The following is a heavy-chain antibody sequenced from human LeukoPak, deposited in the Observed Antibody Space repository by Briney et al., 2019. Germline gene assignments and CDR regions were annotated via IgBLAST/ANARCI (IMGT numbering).Heavy chain of an antibody. J-gene: IGHJ6*02. Sequence: ASVKVSCKSSGYTFTDYGFMWVRQVPGQGLTWVGWMSALNGNANYAHKFRGRVTLTRDTSTGTAYIELRSLKSDDTAVYYCARDFDKPENSCPATACIDVWGQGTTVTVSS. V-gene: IGHV1-18*01. CDR2: MSALNGNA. D-gene: IGHD2-15*01. CDR1: GYTFTDYG. CDR3: ARDFDKPENSCPATACIDV.